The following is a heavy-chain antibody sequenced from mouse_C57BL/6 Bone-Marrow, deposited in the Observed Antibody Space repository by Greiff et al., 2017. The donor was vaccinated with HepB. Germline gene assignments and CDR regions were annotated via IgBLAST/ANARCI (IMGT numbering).Heavy chain of an antibody. J-gene: IGHJ2*01. CDR3: ARFYPADFDY. CDR1: GYTFTSYW. Sequence: VQLQQPGAELVKPGASVKLSCKASGYTFTSYWMHWVKQRPGQGLEWIGMIHPNSGSTNYNEKFKSKATLTVDKSSSAAYMQLSSLTSEDSAVYYSARFYPADFDYWGQGTTLTVSS. CDR2: IHPNSGST. V-gene: IGHV1-64*01.